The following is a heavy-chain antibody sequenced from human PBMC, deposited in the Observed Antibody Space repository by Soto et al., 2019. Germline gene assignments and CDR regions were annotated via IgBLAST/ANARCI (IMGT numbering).Heavy chain of an antibody. J-gene: IGHJ3*02. CDR1: GFTFSSYA. Sequence: EVQLLESGGGLVQPGGSLRLSCAASGFTFSSYAMSWVRQAPGKGLEWVSTISGGGDGTYYADSVKGRFTISRDNSRNTVYLQMNSMRAEYTAVYYWAKKGLGSLTTYWSGGDCHYAFDIWGQGTMVTVYS. CDR2: ISGGGDGT. D-gene: IGHD2-21*02. V-gene: IGHV3-23*01. CDR3: AKKGLGSLTTYWSGGDCHYAFDI.